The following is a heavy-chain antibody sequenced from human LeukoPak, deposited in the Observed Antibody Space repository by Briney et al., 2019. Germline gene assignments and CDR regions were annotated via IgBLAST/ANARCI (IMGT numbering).Heavy chain of an antibody. CDR1: GFTFSDYW. J-gene: IGHJ4*01. D-gene: IGHD6-13*01. V-gene: IGHV3-7*01. CDR3: ARDGTAAGLYFDL. CDR2: KNQNGGEK. Sequence: GGSLRLSCAVSGFTFSDYWMNWVRQAPGKGLEWVASKNQNGGEKSYVDSVKGRFTISRDNPKNSLYLQMSSLRAEDTAVYYCARDGTAAGLYFDLWGQGTLVTVSS.